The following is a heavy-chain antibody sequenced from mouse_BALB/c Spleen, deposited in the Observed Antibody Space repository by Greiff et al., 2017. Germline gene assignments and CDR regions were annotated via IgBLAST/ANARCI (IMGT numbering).Heavy chain of an antibody. CDR1: GYTFTSYW. Sequence: QVQLQQSGAELAKPGASVKMSCKASGYTFTSYWMHWVKQRPGQGLEWIGYINPSTGYTEYNQKFKDKATLTADKSSSTAYMQLSSLTSEDSAVYNCARWGGSYDYDDSAMDYWGQGTSVTVSS. J-gene: IGHJ4*01. V-gene: IGHV1-7*01. D-gene: IGHD2-4*01. CDR3: ARWGGSYDYDDSAMDY. CDR2: INPSTGYT.